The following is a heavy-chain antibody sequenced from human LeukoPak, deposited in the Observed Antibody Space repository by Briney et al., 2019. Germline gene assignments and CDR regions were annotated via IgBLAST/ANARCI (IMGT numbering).Heavy chain of an antibody. CDR3: ARSSSGYYPGH. V-gene: IGHV3-21*01. CDR2: ISSSSSYI. J-gene: IGHJ4*02. CDR1: GFTFSSYS. Sequence: GGSLRLSCAASGFTFSSYSMNWVRQAPGKGLEWVSSISSSSSYIYYADSVKGRFTISRDNAKNSLYLQMNSLRAEDTAVYYCARSSSGYYPGHWGQGTLVTISS. D-gene: IGHD3-22*01.